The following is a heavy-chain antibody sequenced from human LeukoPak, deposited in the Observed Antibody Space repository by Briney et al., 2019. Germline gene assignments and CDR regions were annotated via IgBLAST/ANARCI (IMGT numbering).Heavy chain of an antibody. V-gene: IGHV3-30*09. CDR2: ISYDGSNK. CDR3: AREQGQIGIQLWAHFDY. CDR1: GFTFSSNA. J-gene: IGHJ4*02. D-gene: IGHD5-18*01. Sequence: PGGSLRLSCAASGFTFSSNAMHWVRQAPGKGLEWVAVISYDGSNKYYADSVKGRFAISRDNSKNTLYLQMNSLRAEDTAVYYCAREQGQIGIQLWAHFDYWGQGTLVTVSS.